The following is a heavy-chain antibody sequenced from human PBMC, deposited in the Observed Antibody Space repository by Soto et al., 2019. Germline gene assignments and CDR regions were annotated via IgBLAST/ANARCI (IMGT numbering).Heavy chain of an antibody. CDR3: TREHVVTIFRRGQRGSFDN. CDR2: ITSGSDYI. Sequence: PGGSLRLSCAASGFTFSSYTMNWVRQAPGKGLEWVAFITSGSDYIYYADSVKGRFTISRDDANNSLFLQMSSLSAEDTAVYYCTREHVVTIFRRGQRGSFDNGSQGTLVTVSS. J-gene: IGHJ4*02. CDR1: GFTFSSYT. V-gene: IGHV3-21*03. D-gene: IGHD3-10*01.